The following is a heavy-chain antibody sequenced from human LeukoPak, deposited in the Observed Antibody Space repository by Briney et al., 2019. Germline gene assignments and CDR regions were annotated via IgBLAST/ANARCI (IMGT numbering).Heavy chain of an antibody. CDR3: APDLRGSAWSLDD. D-gene: IGHD6-13*01. V-gene: IGHV3-23*01. Sequence: PGGSLRLSCAASGFTFSNYAMGWVRQAPGKGLEWVSLISVSGGGTYFADSMKGRFTISRDNSKNTLYLQMDGLRAEDTAIYYCAPDLRGSAWSLDDWGQGTLVTVSS. CDR2: ISVSGGGT. J-gene: IGHJ4*02. CDR1: GFTFSNYA.